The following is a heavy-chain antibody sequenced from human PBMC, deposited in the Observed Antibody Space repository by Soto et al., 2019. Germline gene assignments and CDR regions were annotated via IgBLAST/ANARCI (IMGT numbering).Heavy chain of an antibody. J-gene: IGHJ6*02. D-gene: IGHD3-3*01. CDR1: GYTFTSYY. V-gene: IGHV1-46*01. CDR2: INPSGGST. CDR3: ARESRVLYDFWSGYTPATGMDV. Sequence: ASVKVACKASGYTFTSYYMHWVRQAPGQGLEWMGIINPSGGSTSYAQKFQGRVTMTRDTSTSTVYMELSSLRSEDTAVYYCARESRVLYDFWSGYTPATGMDVWGQGTTVTVSS.